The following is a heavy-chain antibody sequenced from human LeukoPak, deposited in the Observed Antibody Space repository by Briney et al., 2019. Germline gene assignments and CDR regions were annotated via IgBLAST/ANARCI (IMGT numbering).Heavy chain of an antibody. D-gene: IGHD3-3*01. CDR2: INPSGGST. CDR1: GYTFTSYY. Sequence: GASVKVSCKASGYTFTSYYMHWVRQAPGQGLEWMGIINPSGGSTSYAQKFQGRVTMTRDMSTSTVYMELSSLRSEDTAVYYCARDSYDFWSGLYYYYYMDVWGKGTTVTVSS. J-gene: IGHJ6*03. V-gene: IGHV1-46*01. CDR3: ARDSYDFWSGLYYYYYMDV.